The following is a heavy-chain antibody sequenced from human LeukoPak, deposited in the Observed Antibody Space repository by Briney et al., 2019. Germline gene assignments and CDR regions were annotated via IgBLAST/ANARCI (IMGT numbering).Heavy chain of an antibody. D-gene: IGHD3-22*01. J-gene: IGHJ3*02. Sequence: SETLSLTCAVYGGSFSGYYWSWIRQPPGKGLEWIGEINHSGSTNYNPSLKSRVTISVDTSKNQFSLKLSSVTAADTAVYYCASAQTDSSGDAFDIWGQGTMVTVSS. CDR2: INHSGST. CDR3: ASAQTDSSGDAFDI. CDR1: GGSFSGYY. V-gene: IGHV4-34*01.